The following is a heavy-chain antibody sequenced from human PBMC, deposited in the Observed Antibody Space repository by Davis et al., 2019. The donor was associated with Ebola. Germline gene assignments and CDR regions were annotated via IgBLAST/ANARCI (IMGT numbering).Heavy chain of an antibody. V-gene: IGHV1-18*01. D-gene: IGHD1-1*01. CDR1: GYTFTSYG. Sequence: AASVKVSCKASGYTFTSYGISWVRQAPGQGLEWMGWISAYNGNTNYAQKLQGRVTMTTDTSTSTAYMELRSLRSDDTAVYYCARDSVTYNWNEDMGWFDPWGQGTLVTVSS. J-gene: IGHJ5*02. CDR3: ARDSVTYNWNEDMGWFDP. CDR2: ISAYNGNT.